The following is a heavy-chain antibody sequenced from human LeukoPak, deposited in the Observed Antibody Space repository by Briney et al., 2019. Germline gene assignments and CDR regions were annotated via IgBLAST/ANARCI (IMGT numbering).Heavy chain of an antibody. CDR1: GYTFASYA. J-gene: IGHJ4*02. Sequence: ASVKVSCKASGYTFASYAMNWVRQAPGQGLEWMGWINTNTGNPTYAQGFTGRFVFSLDTSVSTAYLQISSLKAEDTAVYYCTRQGPGYCSSTSCYGVDCWGQGTLVTVSS. CDR3: TRQGPGYCSSTSCYGVDC. D-gene: IGHD2-2*01. CDR2: INTNTGNP. V-gene: IGHV7-4-1*02.